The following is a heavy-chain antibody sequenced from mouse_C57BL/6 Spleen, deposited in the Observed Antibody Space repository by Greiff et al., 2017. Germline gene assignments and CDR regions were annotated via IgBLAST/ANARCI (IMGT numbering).Heavy chain of an antibody. D-gene: IGHD2-2*01. CDR1: GYTFTSYW. CDR2: IDPSDSYT. J-gene: IGHJ3*01. CDR3: ARWGYDGFAY. Sequence: VQLQQPGAELVKPGASVKLSCKASGYTFTSYWMQWVKQRPGQGLEWIGEIDPSDSYTNYNQKFKGKATLTVDTSSSTAYMQLSSLTSEDSAVYYCARWGYDGFAYWGQGTLVTVSA. V-gene: IGHV1-50*01.